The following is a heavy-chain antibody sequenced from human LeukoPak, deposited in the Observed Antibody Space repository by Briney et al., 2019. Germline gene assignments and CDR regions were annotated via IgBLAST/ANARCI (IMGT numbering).Heavy chain of an antibody. J-gene: IGHJ6*03. CDR3: AKNGDRGAYCSGGSCYPYYYRNMDV. CDR1: GFTFSSYG. D-gene: IGHD2-15*01. CDR2: ISYDGSNK. Sequence: HPGGTLRLSCAASGFTFSSYGMSWVRQAPGKGLEWVAVISYDGSNKYYADSVKGRFTISRDNSKNTLYLQMNSLRAEDTAIYSCAKNGDRGAYCSGGSCYPYYYRNMDVWGKGTTVTISS. V-gene: IGHV3-30*18.